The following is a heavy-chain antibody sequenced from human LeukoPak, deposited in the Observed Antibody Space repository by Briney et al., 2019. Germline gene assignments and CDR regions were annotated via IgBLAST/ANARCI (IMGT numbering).Heavy chain of an antibody. Sequence: ASVKVSCKASGYTFTGHYMHWVRQAPGQGLEWMGWINPNSGGTNYAQKFQGRVTMTRDTSISTAYMELSRLRSDDTAVYYCAKPVPGSGWSFDYWGQGTLVTVSS. V-gene: IGHV1-2*02. CDR3: AKPVPGSGWSFDY. CDR1: GYTFTGHY. CDR2: INPNSGGT. D-gene: IGHD6-19*01. J-gene: IGHJ4*02.